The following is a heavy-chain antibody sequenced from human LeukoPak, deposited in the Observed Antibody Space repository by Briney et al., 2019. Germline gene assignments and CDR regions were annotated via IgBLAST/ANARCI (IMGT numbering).Heavy chain of an antibody. V-gene: IGHV3-21*01. CDR2: ISSSSSYI. CDR3: ANFLGGY. J-gene: IGHJ4*02. Sequence: GGSLRLSCAASGFTFSSYSMTWVRQAPGKGLEWVSSISSSSSYIYYADSVKGRFTISRDDAKNSLYLQVNSLRAEDTAVYYCANFLGGYWARGPLVTVPS. D-gene: IGHD3-16*01. CDR1: GFTFSSYS.